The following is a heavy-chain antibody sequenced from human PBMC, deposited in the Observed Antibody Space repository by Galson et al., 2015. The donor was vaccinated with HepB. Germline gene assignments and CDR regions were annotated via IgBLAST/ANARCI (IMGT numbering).Heavy chain of an antibody. J-gene: IGHJ4*02. D-gene: IGHD5-24*01. V-gene: IGHV3-23*01. CDR2: ISGSGYSA. CDR1: GFAFSTYA. Sequence: SLRLSCAASGFAFSTYATNWVRQAPGKGLEWVSTISGSGYSAYYADSVKGRFTISRHNSKNTGYLQMNGLRVGDTAVYYCATAAGYNYDSSFFDYWGQGSLVTVSS. CDR3: ATAAGYNYDSSFFDY.